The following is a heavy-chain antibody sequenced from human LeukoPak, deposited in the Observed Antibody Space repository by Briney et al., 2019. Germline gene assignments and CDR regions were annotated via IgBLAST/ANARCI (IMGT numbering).Heavy chain of an antibody. D-gene: IGHD5-18*01. CDR1: GFTFSSYS. J-gene: IGHJ3*02. Sequence: GGSLRLSCAASGFTFSSYSMSWDRQAPGKGLEWVSSISSSSSYIYYADSVKGRFTISRDNAKNSLYLQMNSLRAEDTAVYYCARGNSGYSYGYRDDAFDIWGQGTMVTVSS. CDR3: ARGNSGYSYGYRDDAFDI. CDR2: ISSSSSYI. V-gene: IGHV3-21*01.